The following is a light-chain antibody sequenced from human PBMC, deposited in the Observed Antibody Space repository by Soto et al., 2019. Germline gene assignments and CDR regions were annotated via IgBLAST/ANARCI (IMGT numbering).Light chain of an antibody. J-gene: IGKJ5*01. CDR2: DAS. V-gene: IGKV1-33*01. CDR1: QESMKY. CDR3: QQYDNLPLI. Sequence: IQITQSPSSLSASVGERVPITCQATQESMKYLNWYQQKPGKAPKLLIYDASSLETGVPSRFSGSGSGTDFTLTISSLQPEDFATYYCQQYDNLPLIFGQGTRLEI.